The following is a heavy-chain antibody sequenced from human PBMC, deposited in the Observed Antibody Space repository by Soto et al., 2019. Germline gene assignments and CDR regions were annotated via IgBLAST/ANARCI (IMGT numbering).Heavy chain of an antibody. J-gene: IGHJ4*02. D-gene: IGHD5-12*01. CDR2: IYYSGST. CDR3: ARESRDGFNSPFDS. V-gene: IGHV4-31*03. CDR1: GGSISSCAYY. Sequence: SETLSLTCTVSGGSISSCAYYWSWIRQHPGKGLEWIGYIYYSGSTSYNPSLKSRVTISVDTSKNQFSLKLSSMTAADTAVYYCARESRDGFNSPFDSWGQGTLVTVSS.